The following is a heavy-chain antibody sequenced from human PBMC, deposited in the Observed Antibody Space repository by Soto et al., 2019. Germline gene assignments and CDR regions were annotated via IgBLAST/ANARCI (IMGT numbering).Heavy chain of an antibody. CDR3: AKDFHLPYKWNSINWFYL. CDR2: ISGSGGST. D-gene: IGHD1-7*01. CDR1: GFTFSSYA. V-gene: IGHV3-23*01. J-gene: IGHJ5*02. Sequence: GGSLRLSCSASGFTFSSYAMSWVRQAPGKGLEWVSAISGSGGSTYYADSVKGRFTISRDNSKNTLYLQMNSLRAEDTAVYYCAKDFHLPYKWNSINWFYLWGQGTLVTVSS.